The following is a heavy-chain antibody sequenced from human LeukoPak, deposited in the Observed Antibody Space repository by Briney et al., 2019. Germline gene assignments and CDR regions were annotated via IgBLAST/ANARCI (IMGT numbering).Heavy chain of an antibody. CDR2: IYSGGST. J-gene: IGHJ4*02. Sequence: GRSLRLSCVASGFSFDSYWMAWVRQAPGKGLEWVSVIYSGGSTNYADSVKGRFTISRDNAKNSLYLQMNSLRDDDTAVYYCARDPGLDIWGQGTLVTVSS. V-gene: IGHV3-66*01. CDR1: GFSFDSYW. CDR3: ARDPGLDI.